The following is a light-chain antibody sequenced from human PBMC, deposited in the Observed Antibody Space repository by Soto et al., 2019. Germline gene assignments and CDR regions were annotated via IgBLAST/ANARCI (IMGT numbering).Light chain of an antibody. CDR3: QQLHSYPLT. V-gene: IGKV1-9*01. J-gene: IGKJ4*01. CDR2: AAS. Sequence: DIHLTQSPSFLSASVRDRVTITCRASQVISNYLVWYQQTPGKAPKLLIYAASTLQSGVPSRFSGSGSGTAFTLTITSLQPEDSATYYCQQLHSYPLTFGGGTKVEIK. CDR1: QVISNY.